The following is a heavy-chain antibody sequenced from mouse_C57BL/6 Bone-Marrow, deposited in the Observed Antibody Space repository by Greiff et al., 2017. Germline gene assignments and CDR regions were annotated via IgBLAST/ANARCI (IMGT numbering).Heavy chain of an antibody. V-gene: IGHV5-4*01. D-gene: IGHD2-5*01. CDR2: LSDGGSYN. Sequence: VKVVESGGGLVKPGGSLKLSCAASGFTFRSSAMSWVRQTPEKRLEWVATLSDGGSYNSYPDNVQGRFTISRDNAKNNLYLQMSHLKSDDTAMYYCAREHSNYYAMYYWGQGTSVTVSS. CDR1: GFTFRSSA. CDR3: AREHSNYYAMYY. J-gene: IGHJ4*01.